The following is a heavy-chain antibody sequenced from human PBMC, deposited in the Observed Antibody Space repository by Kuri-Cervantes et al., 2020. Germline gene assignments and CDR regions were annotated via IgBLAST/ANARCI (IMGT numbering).Heavy chain of an antibody. CDR3: ANGASSGWYFDY. CDR1: GFTFSSYA. Sequence: GESLKISCAASGFTFSSYAMSWVRQAPGKGLEWVSAISGGGGSTYYADSVKGRFTISRDNSKSTLYLQMNSLRAEDTAVYYCANGASSGWYFDYWGQGTLVTVSS. J-gene: IGHJ4*02. D-gene: IGHD6-19*01. V-gene: IGHV3-23*01. CDR2: ISGGGGST.